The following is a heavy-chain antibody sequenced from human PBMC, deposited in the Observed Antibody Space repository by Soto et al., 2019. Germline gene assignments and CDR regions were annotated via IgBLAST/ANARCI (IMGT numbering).Heavy chain of an antibody. V-gene: IGHV3-23*01. D-gene: IGHD3-3*01. Sequence: EVQLLESGGGLVQPGGSLRLSCTASGFTFSNYAMGWVRQAPGKGLEWVSVISGGADDTHYADSVKGRFTISRDNSKNTLYVQMDSLRAEDTAVYYCAKAINDYYAPLDYWGQEMRVTVSS. J-gene: IGHJ4*02. CDR1: GFTFSNYA. CDR3: AKAINDYYAPLDY. CDR2: ISGGADDT.